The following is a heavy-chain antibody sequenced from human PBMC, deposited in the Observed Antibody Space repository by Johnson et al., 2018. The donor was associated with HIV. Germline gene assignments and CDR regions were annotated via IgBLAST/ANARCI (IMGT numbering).Heavy chain of an antibody. CDR1: GFAFSSYG. D-gene: IGHD1-26*01. V-gene: IGHV3-30*03. CDR2: ISYDGSNK. Sequence: QVQLVESGGGVVRPGRSLRLSCAASGFAFSSYGMHWVRQAPGKGLEWVAIISYDGSNKYYADSVKGRFTISRDNSKNTLYLQMNSLRAEDTAVYYCARLTWDQNRGWDAFDIWGQGTMVTVSS. CDR3: ARLTWDQNRGWDAFDI. J-gene: IGHJ3*02.